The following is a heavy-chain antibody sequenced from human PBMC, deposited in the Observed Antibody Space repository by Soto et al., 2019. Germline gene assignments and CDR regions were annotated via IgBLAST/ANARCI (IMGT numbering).Heavy chain of an antibody. V-gene: IGHV3-15*01. Sequence: VGSLRLFCAASGFTFSNAWMSWVRQAPGKGLEWVGRIKSKTDGGTTDYAAPVKGRFTISRDDSKNTLYLQMNSLKTEDTAVYYCTTDLELLWFGELLYRDYWGQGTLVTVSS. D-gene: IGHD3-10*01. CDR2: IKSKTDGGTT. CDR3: TTDLELLWFGELLYRDY. J-gene: IGHJ4*02. CDR1: GFTFSNAW.